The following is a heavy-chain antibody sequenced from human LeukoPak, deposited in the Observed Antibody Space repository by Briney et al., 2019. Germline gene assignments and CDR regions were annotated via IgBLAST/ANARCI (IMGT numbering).Heavy chain of an antibody. D-gene: IGHD3-9*01. V-gene: IGHV3-23*01. CDR3: AKPSLPYYDILTGYSPPDY. CDR1: GFTFSSYA. J-gene: IGHJ4*02. Sequence: GGSLRLSCAASGFTFSSYAMSWGRQAPGKGLQWVSAISGSGGSTYYADSVKGRFTISRDNSKNTLYLQMNSLRAEDTAVYYCAKPSLPYYDILTGYSPPDYWGQGTLVTVSS. CDR2: ISGSGGST.